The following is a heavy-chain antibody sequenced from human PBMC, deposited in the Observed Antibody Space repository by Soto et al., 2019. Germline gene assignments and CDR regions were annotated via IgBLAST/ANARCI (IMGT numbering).Heavy chain of an antibody. CDR1: GFTFSNYA. D-gene: IGHD3-16*01. CDR2: ISGSGGAT. CDR3: SKDGLGNLPYNWFYP. Sequence: EVQLLESGGGLVQPGGSLRVSCAASGFTFSNYAMSWVRQAPGSGLEWVSAISGSGGATYYAGSVKGRLTISRDNSRNTRYLQMNLRRAEDTTVYYCSKDGLGNLPYNWFYPWRQGTLVTVS. V-gene: IGHV3-23*01. J-gene: IGHJ5*02.